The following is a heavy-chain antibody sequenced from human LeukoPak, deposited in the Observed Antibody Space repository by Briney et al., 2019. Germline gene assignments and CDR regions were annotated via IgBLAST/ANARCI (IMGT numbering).Heavy chain of an antibody. CDR2: INHSGST. CDR1: GGSFSGYY. Sequence: SETLSLTCAVYGGSFSGYYWSWIRQPPGKGLEWIGEINHSGSTNYNPSLKSRVTISVDTSKNQFSLKLSSVTAADTAVYYCARGVGKRMYSSSWVDYWGQGTLVTVSS. J-gene: IGHJ4*02. D-gene: IGHD6-6*01. CDR3: ARGVGKRMYSSSWVDY. V-gene: IGHV4-34*01.